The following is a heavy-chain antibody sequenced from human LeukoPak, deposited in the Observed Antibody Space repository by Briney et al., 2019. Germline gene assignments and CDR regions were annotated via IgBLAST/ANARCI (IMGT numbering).Heavy chain of an antibody. J-gene: IGHJ4*02. Sequence: SETLSLTCTVSGGSISISSYYWSWIRQPPGKGLEWIGYIYYTGTTNYNPSLKSRVTISVDTSTNQFSLKLNSVTAADTAVYFCARTRFDSSGYYPYYFDYWGQGTLVTVSS. D-gene: IGHD3-22*01. V-gene: IGHV4-61*05. CDR3: ARTRFDSSGYYPYYFDY. CDR2: IYYTGTT. CDR1: GGSISISSYY.